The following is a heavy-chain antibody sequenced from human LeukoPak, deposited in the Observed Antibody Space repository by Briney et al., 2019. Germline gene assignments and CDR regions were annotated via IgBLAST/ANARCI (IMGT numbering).Heavy chain of an antibody. Sequence: SDTLSLTCSLSVGSISEYYWSWIRQPPGKGLEWIGYMYYSGSTKYNPSLTSRVAMSVDKSKNQFSLRLSSVTAADTAIYYCATSPGRLQLNDWGQGTPVTVSS. D-gene: IGHD5-24*01. CDR1: VGSISEYY. V-gene: IGHV4-59*07. J-gene: IGHJ4*02. CDR2: MYYSGST. CDR3: ATSPGRLQLND.